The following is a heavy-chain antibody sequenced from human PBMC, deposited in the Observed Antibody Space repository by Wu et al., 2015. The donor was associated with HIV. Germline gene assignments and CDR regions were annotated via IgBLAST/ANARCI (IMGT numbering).Heavy chain of an antibody. Sequence: QVQLVQSGAEVKKPGSSVKVSCKASGGTFSSYAISWVRQAPGQGLEWMGGIIPIFGTANYAQKFQGRVTITADESTSTAYMELSSLRSEDTAVYYCARAEGYIGTGTIQLKGVYYYYMDVWGKGTTVTVSS. D-gene: IGHD1-7*01. CDR1: GGTFSSYA. CDR3: ARAEGYIGTGTIQLKGVYYYYMDV. CDR2: IIPIFGTA. J-gene: IGHJ6*03. V-gene: IGHV1-69*12.